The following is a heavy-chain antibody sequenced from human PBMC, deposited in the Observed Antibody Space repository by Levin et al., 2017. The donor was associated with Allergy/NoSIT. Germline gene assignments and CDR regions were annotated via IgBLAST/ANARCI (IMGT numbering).Heavy chain of an antibody. J-gene: IGHJ4*02. CDR2: INGDGSTT. CDR1: GFTFSTYW. Sequence: GGSLRLSCAASGFTFSTYWMHWVRQAPGKGLMWVSRINGDGSTTNHADSVKGRFTIARDNAKNTLYLQMNSLRAEDTAVYYCVRRGYSSSWYYFDYWGQGTLVTVS. D-gene: IGHD6-13*01. V-gene: IGHV3-74*01. CDR3: VRRGYSSSWYYFDY.